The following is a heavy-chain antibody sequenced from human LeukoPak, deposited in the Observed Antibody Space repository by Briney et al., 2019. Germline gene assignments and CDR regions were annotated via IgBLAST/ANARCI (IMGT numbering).Heavy chain of an antibody. J-gene: IGHJ4*02. V-gene: IGHV4-61*02. CDR3: ARVTVSIGAAGPKSPFYIDY. D-gene: IGHD6-13*01. CDR1: GGSISSGSYY. Sequence: SQTLSLTCTVSGGSISSGSYYWSWIRQPAGKGLEWIGRIYTSGNTNYNPSLKSRVTMSVDTSKNQFSLKLSSVTAADTAVYYCARVTVSIGAAGPKSPFYIDYWGQGTLVTVSS. CDR2: IYTSGNT.